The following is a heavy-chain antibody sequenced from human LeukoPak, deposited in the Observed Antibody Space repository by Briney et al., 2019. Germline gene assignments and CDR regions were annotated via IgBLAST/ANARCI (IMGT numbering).Heavy chain of an antibody. J-gene: IGHJ3*02. CDR2: ITTAGDR. CDR3: AGVPVTGPLLDAFEI. V-gene: IGHV3-13*04. D-gene: IGHD2-8*02. CDR1: GFTFRNYD. Sequence: GGSLRLSCAASGFTFRNYDMHWVRQATGKGLEWVSSITTAGDRFYLGSVTGRFTISRENAKNSLYLQMHSLRAGDTAVYYCAGVPVTGPLLDAFEIWGQGTMVTVSS.